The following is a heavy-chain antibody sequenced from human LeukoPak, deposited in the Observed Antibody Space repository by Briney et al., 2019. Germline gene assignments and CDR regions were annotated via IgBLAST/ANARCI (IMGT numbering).Heavy chain of an antibody. D-gene: IGHD3-3*01. V-gene: IGHV1-46*01. Sequence: GASVKVSCRASGSTFTSHYMHWVRQAPGQGLEWMGIINPSAGSTSYPQKFQGRVTMTRDTSTSTVYMELSSLRSEDTAVYYCAAPGASGFVGNFWSGPLDFWGQGTLVTVSS. CDR1: GSTFTSHY. CDR2: INPSAGST. J-gene: IGHJ4*02. CDR3: AAPGASGFVGNFWSGPLDF.